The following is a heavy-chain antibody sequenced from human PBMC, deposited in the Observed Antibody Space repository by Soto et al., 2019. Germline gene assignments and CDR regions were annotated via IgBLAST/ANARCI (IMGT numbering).Heavy chain of an antibody. D-gene: IGHD2-21*02. J-gene: IGHJ4*02. CDR2: IIPIFGTA. CDR3: ARAQGGKTFCGGDCYSGGFDY. Sequence: QVQLVQSGAEVKKPGSSVKVSCKASGGTFSSYAISWVRQAPGQGLEWMGGIIPIFGTANYAQKFQGRVTITAHKSTSTAYMELGSLRSEDTAVYYCARAQGGKTFCGGDCYSGGFDYWGQGTLVTVSS. V-gene: IGHV1-69*06. CDR1: GGTFSSYA.